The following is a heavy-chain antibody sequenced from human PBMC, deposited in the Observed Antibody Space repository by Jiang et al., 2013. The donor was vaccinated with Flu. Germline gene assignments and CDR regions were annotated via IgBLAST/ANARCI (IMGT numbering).Heavy chain of an antibody. Sequence: KPSQTLSLTCTVSGGSISSGSYYWSWIRQPAGKGLEWIGRIYTSGSTNYNPSLKGRVTISVDTSKNQFSLKLSSVTAADTAVYYCARSFGFPHDVGLSDYWGQGTLVTVSS. V-gene: IGHV4-61*02. CDR2: IYTSGST. CDR1: GGSISSGSYY. J-gene: IGHJ4*02. D-gene: IGHD1-1*01. CDR3: ARSFGFPHDVGLSDY.